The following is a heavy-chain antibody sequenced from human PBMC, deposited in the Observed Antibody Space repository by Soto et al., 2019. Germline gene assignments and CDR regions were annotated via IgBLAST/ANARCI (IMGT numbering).Heavy chain of an antibody. CDR3: ATYTAFAKFYFDY. Sequence: SETLSLTCAVSGVSITTNGYSWSWIRQPPGKGLKWIGYIYPSGTIFYNPSLNSRVTISADTSNNQFSLKLTSVTAAETAGCFCATYTAFAKFYFDYWGRGTLGTVSS. CDR2: IYPSGTI. CDR1: GVSITTNGYS. V-gene: IGHV4-30-2*01. D-gene: IGHD3-16*01. J-gene: IGHJ4*02.